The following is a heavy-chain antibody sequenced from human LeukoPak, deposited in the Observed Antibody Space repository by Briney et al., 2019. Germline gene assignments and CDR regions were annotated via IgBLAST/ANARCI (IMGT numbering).Heavy chain of an antibody. J-gene: IGHJ4*02. D-gene: IGHD2-15*01. Sequence: PGGSLRLSCAASGFTFSSYSMNWVRQAPGKGLEWVSYISSSSSTIYYADSVKGRFTISRDNAKKSLYLQMNSLRAEDTAVYYCARSSGGKIDYWGAGTLVTAS. CDR1: GFTFSSYS. CDR2: ISSSSSTI. V-gene: IGHV3-48*01. CDR3: ARSSGGKIDY.